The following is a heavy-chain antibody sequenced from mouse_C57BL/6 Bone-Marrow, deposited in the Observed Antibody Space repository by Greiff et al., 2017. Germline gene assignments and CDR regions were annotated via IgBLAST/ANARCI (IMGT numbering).Heavy chain of an antibody. CDR1: GYTFTSYW. J-gene: IGHJ3*01. D-gene: IGHD2-3*01. CDR2: IDPSDSYT. CDR3: ARGLLGCWFAY. Sequence: VQLQQPGAELVRPGTSVKLSCTASGYTFTSYWMHWVNQRPGQGLEWLGVIDPSDSYTNYNQKFKGKATLTVDTSSSTAYMQLSSLTSEDSAVYYCARGLLGCWFAYWGQGTLVTVSA. V-gene: IGHV1-59*01.